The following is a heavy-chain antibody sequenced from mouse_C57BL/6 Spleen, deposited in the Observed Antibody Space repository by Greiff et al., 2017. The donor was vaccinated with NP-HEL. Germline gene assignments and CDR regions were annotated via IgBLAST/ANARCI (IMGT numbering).Heavy chain of an antibody. CDR3: AREGPLRDAMDY. CDR2: IDPSDSET. Sequence: QVQLQQPGAELVRPGSPVKLSCKASGYTFTSYWMHWVKQRPIQGLEWIGNIDPSDSETHYNQKFKDKATLTVDKSSSTAYMQLSSLTSEDSAVYYCAREGPLRDAMDYWGQGTSVTVSS. V-gene: IGHV1-52*01. J-gene: IGHJ4*01. D-gene: IGHD3-2*02. CDR1: GYTFTSYW.